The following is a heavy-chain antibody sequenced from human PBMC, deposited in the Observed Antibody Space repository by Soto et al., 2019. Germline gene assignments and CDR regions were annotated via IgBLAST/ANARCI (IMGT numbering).Heavy chain of an antibody. CDR3: ARDRGGVASNWFDP. CDR1: GVSISSYY. Sequence: QVQLQESGPGLVKPSETLSLTCTVSGVSISSYYWSWIRQPPGKGLEWIGYIHYSGSTKDNPSLKGRVTISVDTSKNQFSLKLSSVTAADTAVYYCARDRGGVASNWFDPWGQGTLVTVS. D-gene: IGHD3-10*01. V-gene: IGHV4-59*01. CDR2: IHYSGST. J-gene: IGHJ5*02.